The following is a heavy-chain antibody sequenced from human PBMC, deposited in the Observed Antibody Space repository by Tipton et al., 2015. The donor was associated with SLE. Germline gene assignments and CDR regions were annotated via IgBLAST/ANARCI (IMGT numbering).Heavy chain of an antibody. CDR2: IYTSGST. CDR3: ARQNRDYYDSSGYYYPWYFDL. V-gene: IGHV4-4*07. J-gene: IGHJ2*01. D-gene: IGHD3-22*01. Sequence: TLSLTCTVSGGSISSYYWSWIRQPAGKGLEWIGRIYTSGSTNYNPSLKSRVTISADTSKNQFSLKLSSVTAADTAVYYCARQNRDYYDSSGYYYPWYFDLWGRGTLVTVSS. CDR1: GGSISSYY.